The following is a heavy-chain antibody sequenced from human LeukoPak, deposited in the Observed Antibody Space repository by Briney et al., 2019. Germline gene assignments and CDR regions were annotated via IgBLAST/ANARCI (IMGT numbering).Heavy chain of an antibody. J-gene: IGHJ4*02. CDR3: TRATIPAAGIDY. CDR2: ISTYTGAT. V-gene: IGHV1-18*01. D-gene: IGHD6-13*01. CDR1: GYTFTSYG. Sequence: ASVNVSCKASGYTFTSYGVSWVRQAPGQGLEWMGWISTYTGATNYAQKLQGRLTMTTDTSASTAFMELRSLTSDDTAVYYCTRATIPAAGIDYWGQGTLVTVSS.